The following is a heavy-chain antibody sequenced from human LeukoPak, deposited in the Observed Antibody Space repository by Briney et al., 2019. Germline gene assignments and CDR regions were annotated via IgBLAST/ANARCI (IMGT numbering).Heavy chain of an antibody. CDR1: GGTFSSYA. V-gene: IGHV1-69*06. CDR3: ATVGARITTRVGNY. J-gene: IGHJ4*02. CDR2: IIPIFGTA. Sequence: ASVKVSCKASGGTFSSYAISWVRQAPGQGLEWMGGIIPIFGTANYAQKFQGRVTMTEDTSTDTAYTELSSLRSEDTAVYYCATVGARITTRVGNYWGQGTLVTVSS. D-gene: IGHD3-10*01.